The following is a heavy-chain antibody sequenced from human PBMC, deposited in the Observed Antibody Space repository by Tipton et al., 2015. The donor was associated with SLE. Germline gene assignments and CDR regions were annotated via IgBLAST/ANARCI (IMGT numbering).Heavy chain of an antibody. J-gene: IGHJ2*01. CDR3: ARDRVYDFWSGYPQWYFDL. CDR1: GFTFSSYA. Sequence: SLRLSCAASGFTFSSYAMHWVRQAPGKGLEWVAVISYDGSNKYYADSVKGRFTISRDNSKNTLYLQMNSLRAEDTAVYYCARDRVYDFWSGYPQWYFDLCGRGTLVTVSS. V-gene: IGHV3-30-3*01. D-gene: IGHD3-3*01. CDR2: ISYDGSNK.